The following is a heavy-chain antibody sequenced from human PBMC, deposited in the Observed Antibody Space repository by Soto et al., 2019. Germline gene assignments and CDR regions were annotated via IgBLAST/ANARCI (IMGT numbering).Heavy chain of an antibody. V-gene: IGHV4-39*01. D-gene: IGHD2-2*01. CDR2: IYYSGST. Sequence: SETLSLXCTVSGCSISSSSYYWGWIRQPPGKGLEWIGSIYYSGSTYYNPSLKSRVTISVDTSKNQFSLKLSSVTAADTAVYYCATLPAASYYYYYYMDVWGKGTTVTVSS. CDR1: GCSISSSSYY. J-gene: IGHJ6*03. CDR3: ATLPAASYYYYYYMDV.